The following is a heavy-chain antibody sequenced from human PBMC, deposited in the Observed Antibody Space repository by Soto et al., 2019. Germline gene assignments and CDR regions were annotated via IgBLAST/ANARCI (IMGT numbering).Heavy chain of an antibody. CDR3: ARGGYCSSTSCHRGGMDV. CDR2: TYYRSTWYN. J-gene: IGHJ6*02. D-gene: IGHD2-2*01. CDR1: GDSFSSNSAA. Sequence: SQTLSLTCAISGDSFSSNSAAWNWIRQSPSRGLEWLGRTYYRSTWYNDYAVSVKSRITINPDTSKNQFSLQLNSVTPEDTAVYYCARGGYCSSTSCHRGGMDVWGQGTTVTVSS. V-gene: IGHV6-1*01.